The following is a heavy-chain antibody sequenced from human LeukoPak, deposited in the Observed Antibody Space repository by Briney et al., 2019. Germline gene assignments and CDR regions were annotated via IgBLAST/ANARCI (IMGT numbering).Heavy chain of an antibody. CDR1: GGSFSGDY. J-gene: IGHJ5*02. V-gene: IGHV4-34*01. D-gene: IGHD2-21*02. CDR2: INHSGST. CDR3: ARVGGGDPNWFDP. Sequence: PSETLSLTCAVYGGSFSGDYWSWIRQPPGKGLEWIGEINHSGSTNYNPSLKSRVTISVDTSKNQFSLKLSSVTAADTAVYYCARVGGGDPNWFDPWGQGTLVTVSS.